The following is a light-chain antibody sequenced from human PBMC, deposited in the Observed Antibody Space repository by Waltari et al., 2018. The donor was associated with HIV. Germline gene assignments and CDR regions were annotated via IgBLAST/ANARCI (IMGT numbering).Light chain of an antibody. Sequence: EIVMTQSPATVYVYPGERVTLSCRDSESVSSNLAWYQQKPGQAPRPLIYGAFIRATGIPDRFSGSGSGTEFTLTISTLQSEDFAVYYCQQYNSWPLIGGGTKVDFK. V-gene: IGKV3D-15*03. CDR2: GAF. J-gene: IGKJ4*01. CDR1: ESVSSN. CDR3: QQYNSWPL.